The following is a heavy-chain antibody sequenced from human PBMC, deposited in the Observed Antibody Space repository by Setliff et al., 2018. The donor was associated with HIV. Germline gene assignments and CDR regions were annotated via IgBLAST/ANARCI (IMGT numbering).Heavy chain of an antibody. CDR1: GGSINSGSYY. D-gene: IGHD2-2*01. V-gene: IGHV4-61*09. Sequence: PSETLSLTCTVSGGSINSGSYYWTWIRQPAGKGLEWIGHIYTSGSTNYNPFLQSRVTMSVDTSKNQFSLRLSSVTAADTAVYYCARGSCFNTGCLDSWGQGALVTVSS. J-gene: IGHJ4*02. CDR3: ARGSCFNTGCLDS. CDR2: IYTSGST.